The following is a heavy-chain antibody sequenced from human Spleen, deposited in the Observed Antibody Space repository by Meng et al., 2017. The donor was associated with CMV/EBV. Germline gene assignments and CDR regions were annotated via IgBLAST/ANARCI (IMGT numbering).Heavy chain of an antibody. CDR3: ARSRVGSAAIPGDY. D-gene: IGHD2-2*02. J-gene: IGHJ4*02. CDR1: GFTFSSYE. CDR2: ISTSGSTI. Sequence: GGSLRLSCAASGFTFSSYEMNWVRQAPGKGREWVSYISTSGSTIYYADSVKGRFTISRDNPKNSLSLQMNSLRAEDTAVYYCARSRVGSAAIPGDYWGQGTLVTVSS. V-gene: IGHV3-48*03.